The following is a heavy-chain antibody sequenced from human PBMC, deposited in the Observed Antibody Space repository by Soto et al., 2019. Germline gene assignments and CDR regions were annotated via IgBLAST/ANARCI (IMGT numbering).Heavy chain of an antibody. J-gene: IGHJ4*02. CDR3: ARGRITMLH. CDR1: DGSSSGYY. Sequence: QVQLQQWGAGLLKPSETLSLTCTVYDGSSSGYYWSWVRQPPGKGLEWIGEINPSGSTNYNPSLNSPVPISVDTSTHQFSLNVNSVTAADTAVYYCARGRITMLHWGQGTLVTVSS. D-gene: IGHD3-10*02. V-gene: IGHV4-34*01. CDR2: INPSGST.